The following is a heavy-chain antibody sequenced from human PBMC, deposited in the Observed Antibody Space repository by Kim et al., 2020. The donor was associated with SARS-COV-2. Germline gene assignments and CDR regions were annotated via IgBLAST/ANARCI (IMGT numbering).Heavy chain of an antibody. CDR3: AREAWDYGHY. J-gene: IGHJ4*02. Sequence: TYYNPALKSRVTISVDTSKNQFSLKLSSVTAADTAVYYCAREAWDYGHYWGQGTLVTVSS. CDR2: T. V-gene: IGHV4-30-2*04. D-gene: IGHD4-17*01.